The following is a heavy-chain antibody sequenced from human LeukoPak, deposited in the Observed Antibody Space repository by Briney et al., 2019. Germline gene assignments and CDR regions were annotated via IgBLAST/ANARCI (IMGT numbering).Heavy chain of an antibody. CDR1: GGSISSYY. J-gene: IGHJ2*01. CDR3: ARHQGYGSGSYFYRVYWYFDL. V-gene: IGHV4-59*08. D-gene: IGHD3-10*01. CDR2: IYYSGST. Sequence: PSETLSLTCTVSGGSISSYYWSWIRQPPGKGLEWIGYIYYSGSTNYNPSLKSRVTISVDTSKNQFSLKLSSVTAADTAVYYCARHQGYGSGSYFYRVYWYFDLWGRGTLVTVSS.